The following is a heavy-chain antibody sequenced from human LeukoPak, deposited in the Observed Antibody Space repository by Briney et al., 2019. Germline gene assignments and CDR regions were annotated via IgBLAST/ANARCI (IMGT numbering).Heavy chain of an antibody. CDR1: GFTFSSYA. J-gene: IGHJ4*02. CDR3: AKDHPDLGDAYSSSSGSYYFDY. CDR2: ISGSGGST. V-gene: IGHV3-23*01. D-gene: IGHD6-13*01. Sequence: PGGSLRLSCAASGFTFSSYAMSWVRQAPGKGLEWVSAISGSGGSTYYADSVKGRFTISRDNSKNTLYLRMNSLRAEDTAVYYCAKDHPDLGDAYSSSSGSYYFDYWGQGTLVTVSS.